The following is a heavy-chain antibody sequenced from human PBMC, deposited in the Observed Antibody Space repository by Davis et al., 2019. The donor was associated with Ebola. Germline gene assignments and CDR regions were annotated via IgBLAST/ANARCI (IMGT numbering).Heavy chain of an antibody. Sequence: SETLSLTCTVSGGSVSSGSYYWSWIRQPPGKGLEWIGYVYYSGSPNYNPSLKSRVTISVDTSKNQFSLKLCAVTAADTAMYYCARGLYSGAFDIWGQGTMVTVSS. V-gene: IGHV4-61*01. J-gene: IGHJ3*02. D-gene: IGHD2-15*01. CDR1: GGSVSSGSYY. CDR2: VYYSGSP. CDR3: ARGLYSGAFDI.